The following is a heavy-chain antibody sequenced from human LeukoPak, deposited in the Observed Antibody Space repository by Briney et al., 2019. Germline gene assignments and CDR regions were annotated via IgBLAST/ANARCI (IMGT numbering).Heavy chain of an antibody. V-gene: IGHV3-48*03. CDR2: ISSSGSII. D-gene: IGHD3-22*01. CDR3: ARDPYDSSGYRFDC. J-gene: IGHJ4*02. Sequence: PGGSLRLSCAASGFTFSSYEMNWVRQAPGKGLEWVSYISSSGSIIFHADSVRGRFTISRDNAKNSLYLRMNSLRAEDTGVYYCARDPYDSSGYRFDCWGQGTLVTVSS. CDR1: GFTFSSYE.